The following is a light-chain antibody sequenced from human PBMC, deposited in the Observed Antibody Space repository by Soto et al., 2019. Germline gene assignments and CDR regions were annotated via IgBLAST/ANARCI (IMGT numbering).Light chain of an antibody. CDR2: RNN. Sequence: QSVLTQPPSASGTPGQRVTISCSGSSSNIGSNYVYWYQQLPGTAPKLLIYRNNQRPSAVPGRFSASKSGTSASLAISGLRSEEEADYYCAAWDDSLSGRVFGGGTKLTVL. CDR1: SSNIGSNY. V-gene: IGLV1-47*01. J-gene: IGLJ2*01. CDR3: AAWDDSLSGRV.